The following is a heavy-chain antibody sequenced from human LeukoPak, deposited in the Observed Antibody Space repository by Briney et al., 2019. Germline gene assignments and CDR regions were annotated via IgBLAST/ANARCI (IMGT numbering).Heavy chain of an antibody. Sequence: PSETLSLTCTVSGGSISSYYWSWIRQPPGKGLEWIGYIYYSGSTNYNPSPKSRVTISVDTSKNQFSLKLSSVTAADTAVYYCASRPYGSGTPPFDYWGQGTLVTVSS. V-gene: IGHV4-59*01. D-gene: IGHD3-10*01. CDR2: IYYSGST. CDR3: ASRPYGSGTPPFDY. CDR1: GGSISSYY. J-gene: IGHJ4*02.